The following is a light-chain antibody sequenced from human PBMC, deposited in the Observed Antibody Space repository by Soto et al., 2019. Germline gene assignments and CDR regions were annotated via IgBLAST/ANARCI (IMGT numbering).Light chain of an antibody. CDR3: QQYNNWPIT. Sequence: EIVLTQSPATLSVSPGERATRSCRASQSVSGDLAWYHHKPGQAPRLLIYDASTRALDTPARFAGSGAGTEFTLTISSLQSEDFAVYFCQQYNNWPITFGKGTRLEIK. J-gene: IGKJ5*01. CDR2: DAS. CDR1: QSVSGD. V-gene: IGKV3-15*01.